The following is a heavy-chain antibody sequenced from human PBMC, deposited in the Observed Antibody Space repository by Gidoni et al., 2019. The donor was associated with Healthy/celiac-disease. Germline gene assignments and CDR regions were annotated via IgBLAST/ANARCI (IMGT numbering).Heavy chain of an antibody. J-gene: IGHJ4*02. CDR3: ARGRGDYVWGSYRYSFDY. D-gene: IGHD3-16*02. CDR1: GGSFSGYY. CDR2: INHSGST. V-gene: IGHV4-34*01. Sequence: QVQLQQWGAGLLKPSETLSLTCAVYGGSFSGYYWSWIRQPPGKGLEWIGEINHSGSTNYNPSLKSRVTISVDTSKNQFSLKLSSVTAADTAVYYCARGRGDYVWGSYRYSFDYWGQGTLVTVSS.